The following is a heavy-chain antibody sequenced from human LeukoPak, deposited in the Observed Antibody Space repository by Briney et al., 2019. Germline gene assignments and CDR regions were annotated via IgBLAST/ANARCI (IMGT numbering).Heavy chain of an antibody. CDR2: IYYSGST. V-gene: IGHV4-39*01. J-gene: IGHJ5*02. CDR3: ASAYCGADCYSSWFDP. CDR1: GGSISSSNYY. Sequence: SETLSLTCTVSGGSISSSNYYWAWIRQPPGKGLEWIGSIYYSGSTYYNSSLKSRVTISVDTSKNQFSLKLRSVTAADTAVYYCASAYCGADCYSSWFDPGGQGTLVTVSS. D-gene: IGHD2-21*02.